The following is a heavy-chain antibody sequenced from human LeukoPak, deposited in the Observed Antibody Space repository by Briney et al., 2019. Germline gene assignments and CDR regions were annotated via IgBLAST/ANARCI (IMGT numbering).Heavy chain of an antibody. CDR1: GGSINNYY. V-gene: IGHV4-59*01. CDR2: IYYSGST. CDR3: ARAPFPGDFGGNFDY. D-gene: IGHD4-23*01. J-gene: IGHJ4*02. Sequence: PSETLSLTCTVSGGSINNYYWSWIRQPPGKGLEWIGFIYYSGSTNYNPSLKSRVTISVDTSKNQFSLRLSSVTAADTAVYYCARAPFPGDFGGNFDYWGQGTLVTVSS.